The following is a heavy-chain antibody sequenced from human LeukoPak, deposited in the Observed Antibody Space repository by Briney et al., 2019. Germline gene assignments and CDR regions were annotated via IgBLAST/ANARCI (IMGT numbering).Heavy chain of an antibody. D-gene: IGHD3-22*01. CDR1: GGTFSSYA. Sequence: SVKVSCKASGGTFSSYAISWVRQAPGQGLEWMGRIIPIFGTANYAQKFQGRVTMTRDTSISTAYMELSRLRSDDTAVYYCAREPRRHYYDSSGYYNDAFDIWGQGTMVTVSS. CDR2: IIPIFGTA. V-gene: IGHV1-69*05. J-gene: IGHJ3*02. CDR3: AREPRRHYYDSSGYYNDAFDI.